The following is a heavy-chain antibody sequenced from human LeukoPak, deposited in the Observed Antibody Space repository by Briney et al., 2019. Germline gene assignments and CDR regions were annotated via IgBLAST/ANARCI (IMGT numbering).Heavy chain of an antibody. V-gene: IGHV4-59*01. CDR3: ARGAYIAAAQYAY. CDR2: IYYSGTT. D-gene: IGHD6-13*01. CDR1: GGSISSYY. J-gene: IGHJ4*02. Sequence: SETLCLTCTVSGGSISSYYWSWIRQPPGEGLEWIGYIYYSGTTNYNPSLKSRVTISVDTSKNQFSLKLSSVTAADTAVYYCARGAYIAAAQYAYWGQGTLVTVSS.